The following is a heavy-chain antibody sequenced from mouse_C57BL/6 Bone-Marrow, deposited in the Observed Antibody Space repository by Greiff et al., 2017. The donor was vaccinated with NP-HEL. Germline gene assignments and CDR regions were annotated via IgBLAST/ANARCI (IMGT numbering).Heavy chain of an antibody. J-gene: IGHJ4*01. D-gene: IGHD1-1*01. V-gene: IGHV1-72*01. CDR1: GYTFTSYW. CDR3: ARGPYYYGSSYDYAMDY. Sequence: QVQLQQPGAELVKPGASVKLSCKASGYTFTSYWMHWVKQRPGRGLEWIGRIAPNSGGTKYNEKFKSKATLTVDKPSSTAYLQLSSLTSEDSAVYYCARGPYYYGSSYDYAMDYWGQGTSVTVSS. CDR2: IAPNSGGT.